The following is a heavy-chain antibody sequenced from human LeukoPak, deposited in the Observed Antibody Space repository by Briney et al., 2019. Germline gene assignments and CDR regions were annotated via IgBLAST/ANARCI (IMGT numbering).Heavy chain of an antibody. J-gene: IGHJ6*03. D-gene: IGHD1-26*01. CDR2: IYTSGST. CDR1: GCSISSYY. V-gene: IGHV4-4*07. Sequence: SETLSLTCTVSGCSISSYYWSWIRQPAGKGLEWIGRIYTSGSTNYNPSLRSRVTISLDTSKNQFSLKLSSVTAADTAVYYCARAVPSGSPYYMDVWGKGTTVTVSS. CDR3: ARAVPSGSPYYMDV.